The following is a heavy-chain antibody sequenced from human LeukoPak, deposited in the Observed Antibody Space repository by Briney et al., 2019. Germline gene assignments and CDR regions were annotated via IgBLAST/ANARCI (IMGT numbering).Heavy chain of an antibody. CDR2: IKQDESEK. J-gene: IGHJ6*02. CDR1: GFTFSAHW. CDR3: AREVMVDGYFYGLDF. Sequence: GGSLRLSCAASGFTFSAHWMSWVRQAPGKGLEWVANIKQDESEKSYVDSVKGRFTISRDSAKKSLYLQMNSLRAEDTAVYYCAREVMVDGYFYGLDFWGHGTTVTVSS. D-gene: IGHD3-16*01. V-gene: IGHV3-7*01.